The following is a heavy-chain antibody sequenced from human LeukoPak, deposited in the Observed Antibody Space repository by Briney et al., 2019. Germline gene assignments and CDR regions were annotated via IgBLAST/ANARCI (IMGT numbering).Heavy chain of an antibody. CDR1: GGSISSYY. D-gene: IGHD3-3*01. CDR2: IYYSGST. CDR3: ARLPTIFGVVDYFDY. J-gene: IGHJ4*02. Sequence: SETLSLTCTVSGGSISSYYWSWIRQPPGKGLEWIGYIYYSGSTNYNPSLKSRVTISVDTSKNQFSLKLSSVTAADTAVYYCARLPTIFGVVDYFDYWGQGTLVTVSS. V-gene: IGHV4-59*08.